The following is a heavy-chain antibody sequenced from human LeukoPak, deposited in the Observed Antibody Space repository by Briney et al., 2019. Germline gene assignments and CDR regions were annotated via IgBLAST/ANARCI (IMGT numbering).Heavy chain of an antibody. CDR3: ASRNSFDY. V-gene: IGHV3-48*02. J-gene: IGHJ4*02. CDR1: GFTFSSYS. CDR2: ISSSISTT. Sequence: PGGSLRLSCAASGFTFSSYSMNWVRQAPGKGLEWVSYISSSISTTDYTDSVRGRFTISRDNAENSLYLQMNSLRDEDTAVYYCASRNSFDYWGQGTSVTASS.